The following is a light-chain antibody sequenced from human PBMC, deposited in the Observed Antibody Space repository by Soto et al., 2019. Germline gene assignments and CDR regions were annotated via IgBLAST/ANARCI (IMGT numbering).Light chain of an antibody. CDR2: GNN. CDR3: QSYDTTLSASV. J-gene: IGLJ2*01. V-gene: IGLV1-40*01. CDR1: SSNLGAGYN. Sequence: QSVLTQPPSVSGAPGQRVTISCTGSSSNLGAGYNVHWYQKLPGKAPTLLIFGNNFRPSGVPDRFSGSKSDTSASLAITGLQPEDEADYYCQSYDTTLSASVFGGGTKLTVL.